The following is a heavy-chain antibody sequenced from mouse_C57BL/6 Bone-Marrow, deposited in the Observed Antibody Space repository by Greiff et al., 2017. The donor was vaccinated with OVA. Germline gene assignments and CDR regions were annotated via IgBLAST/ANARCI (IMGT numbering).Heavy chain of an antibody. J-gene: IGHJ2*01. CDR3: ARGPYYDGSSYFDD. CDR1: GFNIKNTY. D-gene: IGHD1-1*01. CDR2: IDPANGNT. V-gene: IGHV14-3*01. Sequence: VQLQQSVAELVRPGASVKLSCTASGFNIKNTYMHWVKQRPEQGLEWIGRIDPANGNTKYAPKFKGKATITADKSSNTAYLQLSSLTSEDTAIYYCARGPYYDGSSYFDDWGKGTTLTVSS.